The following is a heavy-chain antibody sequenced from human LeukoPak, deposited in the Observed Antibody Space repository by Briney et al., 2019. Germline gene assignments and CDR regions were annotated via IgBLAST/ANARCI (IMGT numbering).Heavy chain of an antibody. CDR2: ISGSGGST. D-gene: IGHD2-21*01. Sequence: SGGSLRLSCAASGFTFSSYGTSWVRQAPGKGLEWVSAISGSGGSTYYADSVKGRFTISRDNSKNTLYLQMNSLSAEDTAVYYCVTDGPPDEVVSATFDHWGQGTLVTVSS. CDR3: VTDGPPDEVVSATFDH. CDR1: GFTFSSYG. V-gene: IGHV3-23*01. J-gene: IGHJ4*02.